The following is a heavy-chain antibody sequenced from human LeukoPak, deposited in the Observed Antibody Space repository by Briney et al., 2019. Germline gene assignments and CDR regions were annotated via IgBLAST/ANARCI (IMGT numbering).Heavy chain of an antibody. D-gene: IGHD4-17*01. J-gene: IGHJ3*02. V-gene: IGHV3-48*03. Sequence: GGSLRLSCAASGFTFSSYEMNWVRQAPGKGLEWVSYISSSGSTIYYADSVKGRFTISRDNAKNSLYLKMNSLRAEDTAVYYCASRLYGDAFDIWGQGTMVTVSS. CDR2: ISSSGSTI. CDR3: ASRLYGDAFDI. CDR1: GFTFSSYE.